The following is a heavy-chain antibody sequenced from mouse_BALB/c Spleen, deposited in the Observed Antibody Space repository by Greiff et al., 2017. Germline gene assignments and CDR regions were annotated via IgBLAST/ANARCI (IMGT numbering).Heavy chain of an antibody. Sequence: EVKLVESGPGLVKPSQSLSLTCSVTGYSITSGYYWNWIRQFPGNKLEWMGYISYDGSNNYNPSLKNRISITRDTSKNQFFLKLNSVTTEDTATYYCARVYDSYAMDYWGQGTSVTVSS. CDR3: ARVYDSYAMDY. J-gene: IGHJ4*01. CDR2: ISYDGSN. V-gene: IGHV3-6*02. CDR1: GYSITSGYY. D-gene: IGHD1-3*01.